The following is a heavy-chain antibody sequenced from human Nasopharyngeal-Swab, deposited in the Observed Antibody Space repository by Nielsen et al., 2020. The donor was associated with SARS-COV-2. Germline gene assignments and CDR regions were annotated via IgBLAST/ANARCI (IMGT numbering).Heavy chain of an antibody. V-gene: IGHV1-58*01. D-gene: IGHD6-6*01. Sequence: SVKVSCKASAFTFTSSAVQWVRQDRGQRREGIGWIVVGSGNTNYAQKFQERVTITRNMSTSTAYMELISLRSEDTAVYYCAAGGTGAARPYYYYGMAVWGQGPTVTVSS. CDR1: AFTFTSSA. CDR2: IVVGSGNT. J-gene: IGHJ6*02. CDR3: AAGGTGAARPYYYYGMAV.